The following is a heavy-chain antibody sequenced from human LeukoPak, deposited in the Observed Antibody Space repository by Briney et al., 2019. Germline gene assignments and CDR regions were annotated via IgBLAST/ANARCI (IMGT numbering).Heavy chain of an antibody. CDR3: ARQTGSGLFILP. CDR1: GGSISSSNW. Sequence: SETLSLTCAVSGGSISSSNWWSWVRQPPGKGLEWIGEIYHSGSTNYNPSLKSRVTISVDTSKNQFSLKLTSVTAADTSVYYCARQTGSGLFILPGGQGTLVTVSS. V-gene: IGHV4-4*02. D-gene: IGHD3/OR15-3a*01. CDR2: IYHSGST. J-gene: IGHJ4*02.